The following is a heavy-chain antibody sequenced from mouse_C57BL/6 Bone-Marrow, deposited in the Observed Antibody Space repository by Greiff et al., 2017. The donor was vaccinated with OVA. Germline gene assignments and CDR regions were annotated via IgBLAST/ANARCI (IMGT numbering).Heavy chain of an antibody. D-gene: IGHD2-4*01. CDR3: EWDYDEGFDY. J-gene: IGHJ2*01. CDR2: IFPGSGST. CDR1: GYTFTSHW. V-gene: IGHV1-56*01. Sequence: VQLQQSGPELVRPGASVKISCKAPGYTFTSHWMQWVRQRPGQGLEWIGEIFPGSGSTYYNVQFKGKATLTVETSSSTASLQLSSLTSEDSAVEFCEWDYDEGFDYGGQGTTLTVSS.